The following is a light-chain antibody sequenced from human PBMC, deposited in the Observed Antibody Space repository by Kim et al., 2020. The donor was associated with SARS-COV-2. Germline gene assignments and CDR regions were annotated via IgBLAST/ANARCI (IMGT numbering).Light chain of an antibody. CDR1: SSNIGSNY. CDR2: RNN. V-gene: IGLV1-47*01. CDR3: AAWDDSLSVWV. Sequence: VLTQPPSASGTPGQRVTISCSGSSSNIGSNYVYWYQQLPGTAPKLLIYRNNQRPSGVPDRFSGSKSGTSASLAISGLRSEDEADYYCAAWDDSLSVWVFGGGTQLTVL. J-gene: IGLJ3*02.